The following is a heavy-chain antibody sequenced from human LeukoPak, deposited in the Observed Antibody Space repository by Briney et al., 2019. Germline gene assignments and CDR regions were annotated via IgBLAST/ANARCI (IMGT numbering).Heavy chain of an antibody. Sequence: ASVKVSCKASGYTFTVYYMHWVRQAPGQGLEGMGWINPNSGGTNYAQKFQGRVTMTRDTSISTAYMELSRLRSDDTAVYYCARDIGSGSYSSDSWGQGTLVTVSS. D-gene: IGHD3-10*01. V-gene: IGHV1-2*02. J-gene: IGHJ5*01. CDR2: INPNSGGT. CDR3: ARDIGSGSYSSDS. CDR1: GYTFTVYY.